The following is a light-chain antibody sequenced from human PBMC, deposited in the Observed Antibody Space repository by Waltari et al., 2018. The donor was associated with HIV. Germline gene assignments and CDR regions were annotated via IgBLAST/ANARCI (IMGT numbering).Light chain of an antibody. V-gene: IGLV1-51*01. CDR2: DNY. J-gene: IGLJ1*01. CDR1: SSNIGNNY. CDR3: GTWDSTLSAYV. Sequence: QSVLTQPPSVSAAPRHKVTISCPGTSSNIGNNYVSSYQQLPGAAPKPLIYDNYKRPSGIPDRFSGSKSDTSATLDITGLQTGDEADFYCGTWDSTLSAYVFGTGTKVTVL.